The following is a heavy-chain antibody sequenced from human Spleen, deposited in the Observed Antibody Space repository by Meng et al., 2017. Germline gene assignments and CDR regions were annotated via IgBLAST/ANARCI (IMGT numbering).Heavy chain of an antibody. Sequence: QVHLLQSGPEVKKPGASVGLSCKASTYAFGTYGISWFRQAPGQGLEWMGWFVSNADTYPAQKFQGRVTMTKDTHTSTDFMELRSLRFDDTAVYYCARGRGWLQPLDYWGQGALVTVSS. D-gene: IGHD5-24*01. V-gene: IGHV1-18*01. CDR1: TYAFGTYG. CDR3: ARGRGWLQPLDY. CDR2: FVSNADT. J-gene: IGHJ4*02.